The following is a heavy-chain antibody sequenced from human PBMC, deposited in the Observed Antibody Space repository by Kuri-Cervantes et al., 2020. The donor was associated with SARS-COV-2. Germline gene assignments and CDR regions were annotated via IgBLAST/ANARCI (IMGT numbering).Heavy chain of an antibody. J-gene: IGHJ6*02. CDR2: ISYDGGNK. Sequence: GESLKISCAASGFTFSSYAMHWVRQAPGKGLEWVAVISYDGGNKYYADSVKGRFTISRDNSKNTLYLQMNSLRAEDTAVYYCATSYGGSGSYYYGMDVWGQGTTVTVSS. V-gene: IGHV3-30-3*01. CDR3: ATSYGGSGSYYYGMDV. CDR1: GFTFSSYA. D-gene: IGHD3-10*01.